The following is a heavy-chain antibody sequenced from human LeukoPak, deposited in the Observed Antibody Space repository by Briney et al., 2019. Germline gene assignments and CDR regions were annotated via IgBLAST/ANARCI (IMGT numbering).Heavy chain of an antibody. CDR1: GYTFTSYG. CDR2: ISAYNGNT. J-gene: IGHJ4*02. D-gene: IGHD6-19*01. V-gene: IGHV1-18*01. CDR3: ARAGWYGSYFDY. Sequence: ASVKVSCKASGYTFTSYGISWVRQAPGQGLEWIGWISAYNGNTNYAQKLQGRVTMTTDTSTSTAYMELRSLRFDDTAVYYCARAGWYGSYFDYWGQGTLVTVSS.